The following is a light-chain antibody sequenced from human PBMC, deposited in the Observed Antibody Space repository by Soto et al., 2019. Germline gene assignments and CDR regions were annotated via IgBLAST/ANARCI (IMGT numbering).Light chain of an antibody. J-gene: IGLJ2*01. CDR3: NSYTSGDTLV. V-gene: IGLV2-14*01. Sequence: QSALTQPASVSGSPGQSITISCTGSSSDVGGYNYVSWYQQYPGKAPKLMIYEVNTRPSGVSNRFSGSKSGNTASLTISGLQAEDEADYYCNSYTSGDTLVFGGGTKLTVL. CDR1: SSDVGGYNY. CDR2: EVN.